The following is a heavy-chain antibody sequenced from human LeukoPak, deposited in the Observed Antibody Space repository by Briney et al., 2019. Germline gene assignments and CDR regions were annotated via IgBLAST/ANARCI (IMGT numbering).Heavy chain of an antibody. J-gene: IGHJ4*02. V-gene: IGHV1-69*13. Sequence: GASVKVSCKASGGTFSSYAISWVRQAPGQGLEWMGGIIPIFGTANYAQKFQGRVTITADESTSTAYMELSSLRSEDTAVYYCARGPQVVEISNFDYWGQGTLVTVSS. CDR2: IIPIFGTA. D-gene: IGHD2-15*01. CDR1: GGTFSSYA. CDR3: ARGPQVVEISNFDY.